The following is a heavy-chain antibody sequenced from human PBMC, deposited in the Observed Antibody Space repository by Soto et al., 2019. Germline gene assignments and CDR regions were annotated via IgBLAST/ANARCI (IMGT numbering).Heavy chain of an antibody. CDR2: INQDGSDK. Sequence: EVQVAESGGGLVQPGGSLRLSCAASGFTFGIHWMTWVRQVPGKGLEWVANINQDGSDKYYVDSVKDRFIISRDNAKDSLYLQMNSLRVEDTALYYCATSMRHTLDPWGQGTLVTVS. CDR1: GFTFGIHW. CDR3: ATSMRHTLDP. D-gene: IGHD2-21*01. V-gene: IGHV3-7*01. J-gene: IGHJ5*02.